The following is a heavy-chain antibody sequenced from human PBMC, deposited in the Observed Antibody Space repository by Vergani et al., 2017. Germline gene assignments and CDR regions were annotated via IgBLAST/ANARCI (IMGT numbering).Heavy chain of an antibody. J-gene: IGHJ4*02. CDR1: GFTFSDYY. Sequence: QVQLVESGGGLVKPGGSLRLSCAASGFTFSDYYMSWIRQAPGKGLEWVSYISSSGSTIYYADSVKGRFTISRDNAKNSLYLQMNSLRAEDTAAYYCARERLDCSSTSCYYLRWSHFGYWGQGTLVTVSS. CDR2: ISSSGSTI. V-gene: IGHV3-11*01. D-gene: IGHD2-2*01. CDR3: ARERLDCSSTSCYYLRWSHFGY.